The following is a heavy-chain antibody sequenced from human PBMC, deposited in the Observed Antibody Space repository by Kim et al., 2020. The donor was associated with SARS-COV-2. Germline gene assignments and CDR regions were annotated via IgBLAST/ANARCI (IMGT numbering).Heavy chain of an antibody. CDR3: ARLPAP. CDR2: SSGSINI. Sequence: SSGSINIYNADSVKGRFTISGDNAKNSLYLQKNSLRAEDTAVYYCARLPAPWGQGTLVTVSS. J-gene: IGHJ5*02. V-gene: IGHV3-48*01.